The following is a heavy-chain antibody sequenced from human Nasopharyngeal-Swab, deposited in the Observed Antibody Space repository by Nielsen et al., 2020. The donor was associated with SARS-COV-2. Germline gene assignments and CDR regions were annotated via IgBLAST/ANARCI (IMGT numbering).Heavy chain of an antibody. CDR2: IIPIFGTA. Sequence: SVKVSCKASGYTFTSYDISWVRQAPGQGLEWMGGIIPIFGTANYAQKFQGRVTITADESTSTAYMELSSLRSEDTAVYYCARDGKIAAAGNWYFDLWGRGTLVTVSS. D-gene: IGHD6-13*01. CDR3: ARDGKIAAAGNWYFDL. CDR1: GYTFTSYD. V-gene: IGHV1-69*13. J-gene: IGHJ2*01.